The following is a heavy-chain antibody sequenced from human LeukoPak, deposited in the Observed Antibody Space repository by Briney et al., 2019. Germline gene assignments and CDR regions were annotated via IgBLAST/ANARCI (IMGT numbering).Heavy chain of an antibody. J-gene: IGHJ2*01. V-gene: IGHV4-39*07. D-gene: IGHD6-13*01. CDR3: ARVYYSNSYDYWYFDL. CDR1: GGSISTSSYY. Sequence: SETLSLTCTVSGGSISTSSYYWGWIRQPPGKGLQWIGSIYYNGSTYYNPSLKSRVTISVDTSKNQFSLKLSSVTAADTAVYYCARVYYSNSYDYWYFDLWGRGTLVTVSS. CDR2: IYYNGST.